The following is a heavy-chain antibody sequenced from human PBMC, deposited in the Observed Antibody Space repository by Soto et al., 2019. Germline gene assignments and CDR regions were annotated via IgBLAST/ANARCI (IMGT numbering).Heavy chain of an antibody. Sequence: SGPTLVNPTQTLTLTCTFSGFSLSTSGVGVGWIHQPPGKALEWLALIYWDDDKRYSPSLKSRLTITKDTSKNQVVLTMTNMDPVDTATYYCARTTRIAVALKGESDIWGQGTMVTVSS. CDR3: ARTTRIAVALKGESDI. J-gene: IGHJ3*02. D-gene: IGHD6-19*01. CDR2: IYWDDDK. V-gene: IGHV2-5*02. CDR1: GFSLSTSGVG.